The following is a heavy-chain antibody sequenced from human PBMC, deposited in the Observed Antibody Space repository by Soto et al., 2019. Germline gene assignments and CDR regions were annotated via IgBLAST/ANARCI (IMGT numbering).Heavy chain of an antibody. D-gene: IGHD2-21*02. CDR2: IHGSAGGA. CDR3: AKDAVSANGEWDWFDP. CDR1: GFTFSSYA. J-gene: IGHJ5*02. Sequence: QPGGFLSLSCAASGFTFSSYAMTWVRQAPGKGLEWVSSIHGSAGGAYYSDSVKGRFTVSRADSQKTLFLQMTSLRVDDTAIYYCAKDAVSANGEWDWFDPWGQGILVTVSS. V-gene: IGHV3-23*01.